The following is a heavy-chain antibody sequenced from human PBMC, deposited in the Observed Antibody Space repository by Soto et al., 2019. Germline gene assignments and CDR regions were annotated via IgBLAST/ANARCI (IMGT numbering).Heavy chain of an antibody. J-gene: IGHJ5*02. D-gene: IGHD6-6*01. CDR3: TSPSFEYSSSFWSDP. V-gene: IGHV3-49*04. CDR2: IRSKAYGGTT. CDR1: GFTFGDYA. Sequence: PGGSLRLSCTASGFTFGDYAMSWVRQAPGKGLEWVDFIRSKAYGGTTEYAASVKGRFTIARDDSKSIAYLQMNSLKTEDTAVYYCTSPSFEYSSSFWSDPWGQGTLVTVSS.